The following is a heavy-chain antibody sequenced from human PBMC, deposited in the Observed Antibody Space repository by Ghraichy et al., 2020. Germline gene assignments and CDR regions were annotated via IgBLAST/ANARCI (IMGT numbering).Heavy chain of an antibody. CDR3: ARGDYYDSSGHFIDAFDV. J-gene: IGHJ3*01. V-gene: IGHV3-7*01. CDR1: GFTFSRYW. Sequence: LSLTCAASGFTFSRYWMSWVRQAPGKGLEWVANTRQDGSENYYVDSVKGRFTISRDNAKNSVFLQMNSLRAEDTAVYYCARGDYYDSSGHFIDAFDVWGQGTMVAVSS. D-gene: IGHD3-22*01. CDR2: TRQDGSEN.